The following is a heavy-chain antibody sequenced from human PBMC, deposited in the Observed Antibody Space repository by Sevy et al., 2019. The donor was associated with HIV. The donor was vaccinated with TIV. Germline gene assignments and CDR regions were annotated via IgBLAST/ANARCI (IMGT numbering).Heavy chain of an antibody. CDR2: IGSSNSYI. J-gene: IGHJ4*02. CDR1: GFSFSSYS. Sequence: GGSLRLSCAASGFSFSSYSVSWVRQAPGQGLEWVASIGSSNSYIYYADSVKGRFTISRDNAKNSLFLHMNTLRAEDTAVYYCARSYSSSWYILYYFEYWGQGTPVTVSS. V-gene: IGHV3-21*01. CDR3: ARSYSSSWYILYYFEY. D-gene: IGHD6-13*01.